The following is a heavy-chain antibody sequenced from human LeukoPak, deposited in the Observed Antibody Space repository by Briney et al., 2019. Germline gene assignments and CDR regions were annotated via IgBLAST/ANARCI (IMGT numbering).Heavy chain of an antibody. CDR2: ISSSSSYI. V-gene: IGHV3-21*04. D-gene: IGHD3-22*01. CDR1: GFTFSSYS. CDR3: ATSKYYYDSSGYVRPYHPTEKRFDY. J-gene: IGHJ4*02. Sequence: GGSLRLSCAASGFTFSSYSMNWVRQAPGKGLEWVSSISSSSSYIYYADSVKGRFTISRDNAKNSLYLQMNSLRSEDTAVYYCATSKYYYDSSGYVRPYHPTEKRFDYWGQGTLVTVSS.